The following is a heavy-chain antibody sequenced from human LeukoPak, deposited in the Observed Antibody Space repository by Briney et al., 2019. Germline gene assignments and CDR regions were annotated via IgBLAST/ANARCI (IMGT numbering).Heavy chain of an antibody. D-gene: IGHD3-16*01. J-gene: IGHJ4*02. V-gene: IGHV4-59*13. CDR1: GDSFSSYH. CDR2: ISSSGST. Sequence: SETLSLTCTVSGDSFSSYHWSWLRQPPGKGLEWIGYISSSGSTSYNPSLKSRVTMSVDTSKNQFSLKLRSVTAADTAVYYCARVGRGDHSWGSYHCDHWGQGTLVSVSS. CDR3: ARVGRGDHSWGSYHCDH.